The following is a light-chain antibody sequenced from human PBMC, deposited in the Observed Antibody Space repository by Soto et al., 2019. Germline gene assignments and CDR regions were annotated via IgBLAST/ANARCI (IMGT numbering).Light chain of an antibody. V-gene: IGLV2-14*03. CDR2: DVT. J-gene: IGLJ2*01. Sequence: QSALTQAASVSGSPGQSITISCTGTSSDVGFYNYVSWYQQHPGKVPKLMIFDVTNRPSGVSDRFSGSRSGNTASLTISGLQAGDEADYYCSSYTSSSTQVFGGGTKVTVL. CDR1: SSDVGFYNY. CDR3: SSYTSSSTQV.